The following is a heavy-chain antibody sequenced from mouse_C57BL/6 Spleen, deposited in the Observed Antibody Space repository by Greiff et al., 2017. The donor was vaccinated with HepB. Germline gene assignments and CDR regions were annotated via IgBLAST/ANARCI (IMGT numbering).Heavy chain of an antibody. V-gene: IGHV5-17*01. Sequence: EVKLVESGGGLVKPGGSLKLSCAASGFTFSDYGMHWVRQAPEKGLEWVAYISSGSSTIYYADTVKGRFTISRDNAKNTLFLQMTSLRSEDTAMYYCASFPPYWGQGTLVTVSA. CDR1: GFTFSDYG. CDR3: ASFPPY. CDR2: ISSGSSTI. J-gene: IGHJ3*01.